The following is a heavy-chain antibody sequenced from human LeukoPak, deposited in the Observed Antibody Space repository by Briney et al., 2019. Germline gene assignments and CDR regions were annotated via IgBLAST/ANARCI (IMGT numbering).Heavy chain of an antibody. V-gene: IGHV3-7*01. CDR1: GFTFSTSW. D-gene: IGHD4-17*01. Sequence: GGSLRLSCAASGFTFSTSWMSWVRQSPGKGLEWVADINPVGGVKYYVDSVKGRFTISRDNAKNSLYLQMNSLRAEDTAVYYCARDPAYGALDYWGQGTLVTVSS. CDR2: INPVGGVK. CDR3: ARDPAYGALDY. J-gene: IGHJ4*02.